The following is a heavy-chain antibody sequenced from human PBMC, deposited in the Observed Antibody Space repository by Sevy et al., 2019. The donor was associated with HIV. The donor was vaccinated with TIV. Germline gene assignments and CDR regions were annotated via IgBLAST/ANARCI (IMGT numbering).Heavy chain of an antibody. J-gene: IGHJ4*02. CDR1: GYTFTSYG. Sequence: ASVKVSCKASGYTFTSYGMSWVRQAPGQGLEWMGWISAYNGNTNYAQKLQGRVTMTTDTSTSTAYMELRSLRSDDTAVYYCARWYSSSWYWSAPQTYFDYWGQGTLVTVS. V-gene: IGHV1-18*01. CDR2: ISAYNGNT. D-gene: IGHD6-13*01. CDR3: ARWYSSSWYWSAPQTYFDY.